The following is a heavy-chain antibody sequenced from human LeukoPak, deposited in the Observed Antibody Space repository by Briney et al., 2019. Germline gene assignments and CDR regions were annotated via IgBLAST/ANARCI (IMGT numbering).Heavy chain of an antibody. D-gene: IGHD6-19*01. V-gene: IGHV4-39*07. Sequence: SETLSLTCTVSGGSISSNGYYWGWIRQPPGKGLEWIGSTYYTGSTFDNPSLKSRVTISVDKSRNQFSLKLTSVTAADTAVYYCASNQWPNWYFDLWGRGTLVTVSS. CDR2: TYYTGST. CDR3: ASNQWPNWYFDL. J-gene: IGHJ2*01. CDR1: GGSISSNGYY.